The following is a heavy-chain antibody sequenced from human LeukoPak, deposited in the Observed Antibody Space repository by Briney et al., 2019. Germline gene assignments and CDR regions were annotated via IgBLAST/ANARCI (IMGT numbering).Heavy chain of an antibody. J-gene: IGHJ4*02. CDR1: GGSFSGYY. V-gene: IGHV4-30-4*08. D-gene: IGHD3-22*01. CDR3: ARETYYYDSSGGY. CDR2: IYYSGST. Sequence: SETLSLTCAVYGGSFSGYYWSWIRQPPGKGLEWIGYIYYSGSTYYNPSLKSRVTISVDTSKNQFSLKLSSVTAADTAVYYCARETYYYDSSGGYWGQGTLVTVSS.